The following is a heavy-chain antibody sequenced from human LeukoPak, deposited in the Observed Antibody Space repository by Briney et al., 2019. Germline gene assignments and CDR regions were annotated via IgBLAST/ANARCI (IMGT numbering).Heavy chain of an antibody. D-gene: IGHD3-22*01. CDR2: ISGSGGST. J-gene: IGHJ5*02. V-gene: IGHV3-23*01. CDR1: GFTFSSYA. Sequence: GGSLRLSCTASGFTFSSYAMSWVRQAPGKGLEWVSAISGSGGSTYYADSVKGRFTISRDNSKNTLYLQMNSLRAEDTAVYYCAKSVWGSSGYYPNWFDPWGQGTLVTVSS. CDR3: AKSVWGSSGYYPNWFDP.